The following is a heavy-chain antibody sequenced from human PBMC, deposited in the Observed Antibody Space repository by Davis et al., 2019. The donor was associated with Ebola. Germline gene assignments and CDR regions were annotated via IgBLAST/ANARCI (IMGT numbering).Heavy chain of an antibody. CDR2: IYYSGST. V-gene: IGHV4-59*12. CDR1: GGSISSYY. J-gene: IGHJ4*02. Sequence: PSETLSLTCTVSGGSISSYYWSWIRQPPGKGLEWIGYIYYSGSTNYNPSLKSRVTMSVDTSKNQFSLKLSSVTAADTAVYYCAREVGKLTMVRGVSNDYWGQGTLVTVSS. CDR3: AREVGKLTMVRGVSNDY. D-gene: IGHD3-10*01.